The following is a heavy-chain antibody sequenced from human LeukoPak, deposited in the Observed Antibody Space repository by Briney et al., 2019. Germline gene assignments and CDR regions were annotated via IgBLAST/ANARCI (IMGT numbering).Heavy chain of an antibody. J-gene: IGHJ6*02. V-gene: IGHV3-13*01. CDR2: IGTAGDT. CDR1: GFTFSSYD. CDR3: ARGTNYYGSGKDYGMDV. D-gene: IGHD3-10*01. Sequence: GGSLRLSCAASGFTFSSYDMHWVRQATGQGLEWVSAIGTAGDTYYPGSMKGRFTISRENAKNSLYLQMNSLRAGDTAVYYCARGTNYYGSGKDYGMDVWGQGTTVTVSS.